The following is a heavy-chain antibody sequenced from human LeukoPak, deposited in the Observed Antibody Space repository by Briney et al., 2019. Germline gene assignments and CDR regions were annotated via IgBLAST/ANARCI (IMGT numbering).Heavy chain of an antibody. CDR3: ARGGRTMDV. J-gene: IGHJ6*02. V-gene: IGHV3-30*04. CDR2: VSYNGSNK. D-gene: IGHD2-15*01. CDR1: AFTFSNYA. Sequence: GRSLRLSCTAPAFTFSNYAMHWVRQAPGKGLEWVTVVSYNGSNKYYADSVKGRFTISRDNSKNTLYLQMNSLRAEDTDVYYCARGGRTMDVWGQGTTVTVSS.